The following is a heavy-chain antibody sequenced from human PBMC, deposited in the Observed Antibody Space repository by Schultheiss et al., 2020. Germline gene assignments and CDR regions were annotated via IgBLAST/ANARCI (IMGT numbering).Heavy chain of an antibody. V-gene: IGHV3-23*01. CDR2: VSTSGDST. CDR3: ARDPTWSNGNLGDY. Sequence: GESLKISCAASGFTFSNYWMSWVRQAPGKGLEWVSAVSTSGDSTFYADSVKGRFSISRDQSKKTVYLQMNSLRTEDTAVYYCARDPTWSNGNLGDYWGQGTLVTVSS. J-gene: IGHJ4*02. CDR1: GFTFSNYW. D-gene: IGHD1-14*01.